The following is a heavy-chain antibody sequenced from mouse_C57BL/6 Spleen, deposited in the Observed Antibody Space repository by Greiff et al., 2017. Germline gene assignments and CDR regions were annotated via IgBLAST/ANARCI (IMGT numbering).Heavy chain of an antibody. Sequence: VQLQQSGAELVRPGASVKLSCTASGFNIKDDYMHWVKQRPEQGLEWIGWIDPENGDTEYASKFQGKATITADTSSNTAYLQLSSLTSEDTAVYYCTTSDYYGSRGAYWGQGTLVTVSA. D-gene: IGHD1-1*01. CDR2: IDPENGDT. CDR1: GFNIKDDY. CDR3: TTSDYYGSRGAY. V-gene: IGHV14-4*01. J-gene: IGHJ3*01.